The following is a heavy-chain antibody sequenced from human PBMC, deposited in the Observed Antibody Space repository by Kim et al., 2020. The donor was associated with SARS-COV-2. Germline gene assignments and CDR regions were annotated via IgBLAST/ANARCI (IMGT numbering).Heavy chain of an antibody. J-gene: IGHJ1*01. CDR3: AKSYFAYSSGWFRGGRGYFQH. CDR2: ISGSGGST. V-gene: IGHV3-23*01. D-gene: IGHD6-19*01. CDR1: GFTFSSYA. Sequence: GGSLRLSCAASGFTFSSYAMSWVRQAPGKGLEWVSAISGSGGSTYYADSVKGRFTISRDNSKNTLYLQMNSLRAEDTAVYYCAKSYFAYSSGWFRGGRGYFQHWGQGTLVTVSS.